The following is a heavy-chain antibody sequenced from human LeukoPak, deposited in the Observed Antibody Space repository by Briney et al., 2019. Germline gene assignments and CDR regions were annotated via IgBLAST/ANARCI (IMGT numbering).Heavy chain of an antibody. D-gene: IGHD4-17*01. CDR3: VRGRDYVGVAASLDL. CDR1: GFTFSSYG. CDR2: ISSRSITI. V-gene: IGHV3-48*04. J-gene: IGHJ5*02. Sequence: GGSLRLSCAASGFTFSSYGMSWIRLTPGKGLEWVSYISSRSITIYYVDPVKGRFTISRDDAKNSLSLQMNNLRAEDTALYYCVRGRDYVGVAASLDLWGRGTLVTVS.